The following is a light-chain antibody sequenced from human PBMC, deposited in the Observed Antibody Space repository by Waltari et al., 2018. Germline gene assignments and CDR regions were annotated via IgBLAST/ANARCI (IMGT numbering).Light chain of an antibody. J-gene: IGLJ3*02. CDR2: DVT. CDR1: SSDVGGYNY. Sequence: QSALTQPRSVSGSPGQSVTISCTGTSSDVGGYNYVSWYQQHPDKVPKIMVYDVTKRPSGVPDRFSGSKSGYTASLTISGLQAEDEADYYCSSYAGNYTWMFGGGTKLTVL. CDR3: SSYAGNYTWM. V-gene: IGLV2-11*01.